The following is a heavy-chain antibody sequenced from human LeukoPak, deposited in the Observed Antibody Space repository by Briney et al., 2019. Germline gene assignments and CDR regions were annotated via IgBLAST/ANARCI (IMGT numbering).Heavy chain of an antibody. V-gene: IGHV3-7*01. Sequence: PGGSLRLSCAASGFTFSSYWMSWVRQAPGKGLEWVANIKQDGSEKYYVDSVKGRFTISRDNAKNSLYLQMNSLRAEDTAVYYCARCPRVVVPAAIRGNWYYMDVWGKGTTVTVSS. D-gene: IGHD2-2*02. CDR1: GFTFSSYW. J-gene: IGHJ6*03. CDR3: ARCPRVVVPAAIRGNWYYMDV. CDR2: IKQDGSEK.